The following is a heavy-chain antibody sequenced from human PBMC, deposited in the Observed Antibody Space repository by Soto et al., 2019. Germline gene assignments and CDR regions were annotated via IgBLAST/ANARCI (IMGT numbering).Heavy chain of an antibody. Sequence: ASVKVSCKASGYTFTSYAMHWVRQAPGQRLEWMGWINAGNGNTKYSQKFQGRDTITRDTSASTAYMELSSLRSEDTAVYYCARIQRGYSGYVPRYYIDYRGQGTLVTVSS. V-gene: IGHV1-3*01. CDR3: ARIQRGYSGYVPRYYIDY. CDR1: GYTFTSYA. D-gene: IGHD5-12*01. J-gene: IGHJ4*02. CDR2: INAGNGNT.